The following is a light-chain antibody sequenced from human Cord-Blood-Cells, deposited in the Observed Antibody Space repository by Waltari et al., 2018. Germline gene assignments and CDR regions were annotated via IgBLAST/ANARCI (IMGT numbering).Light chain of an antibody. CDR2: AAS. CDR1: QSISSY. CDR3: QQSYSTPRT. Sequence: DIQMTPSTSSLSASVGDRVTITCRASQSISSYLNWYQQKPGKAPKLLIYAASSLQSGVPSRFSGSGSGTEFTLTISSLQPEDFAAYYCQQSYSTPRTFGQGTKVEIK. J-gene: IGKJ1*01. V-gene: IGKV1-39*01.